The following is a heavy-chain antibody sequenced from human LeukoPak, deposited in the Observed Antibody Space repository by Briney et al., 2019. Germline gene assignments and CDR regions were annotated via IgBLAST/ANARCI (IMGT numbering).Heavy chain of an antibody. J-gene: IGHJ4*02. D-gene: IGHD6-25*01. CDR2: ISWNSGSI. V-gene: IGHV3-9*01. CDR3: ARGGSDSSRYWVY. Sequence: PGGSLRLSCAASGFTLDNYAMHWVRQAPGKGLEWVSGISWNSGSIGYGDSVKGRFTISRDNAENSLFLQMNSLRVEDTAVYYCARGGSDSSRYWVYWGQGTLVTVSS. CDR1: GFTLDNYA.